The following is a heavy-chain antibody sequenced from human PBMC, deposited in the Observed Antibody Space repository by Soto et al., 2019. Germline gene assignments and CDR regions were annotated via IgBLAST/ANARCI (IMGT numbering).Heavy chain of an antibody. CDR1: GFSFSSFA. Sequence: EVQLLESGGGFIHPGGSLRLSCAASGFSFSSFAMNWVRQAPGKGLEWVSIISGSADSTFYADSVKGRFTISRDNSKRRLFLQINTLRAEETAVYYWAKRRGAILYAFSASGLDVWGQGPTVTVS. V-gene: IGHV3-23*01. D-gene: IGHD3-10*01. CDR2: ISGSADST. CDR3: AKRRGAILYAFSASGLDV. J-gene: IGHJ6*02.